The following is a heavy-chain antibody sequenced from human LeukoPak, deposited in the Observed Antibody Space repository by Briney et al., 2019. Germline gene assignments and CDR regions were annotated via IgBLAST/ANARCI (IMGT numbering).Heavy chain of an antibody. CDR3: ARDPNGLNWFDP. CDR1: GGSISSSSYS. CDR2: IYYSGST. J-gene: IGHJ5*02. D-gene: IGHD4/OR15-4a*01. Sequence: SETLSLTCTVSGGSISSSSYSWGWIRQPPGKGLEWIGSIYYSGSTFYNPSLKSRVTISVDTSKNQFSLKLSSVTAADTAVYYCARDPNGLNWFDPWGQGTLVTVSS. V-gene: IGHV4-39*07.